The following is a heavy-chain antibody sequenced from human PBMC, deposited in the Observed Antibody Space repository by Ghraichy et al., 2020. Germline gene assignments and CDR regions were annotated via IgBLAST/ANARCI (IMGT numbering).Heavy chain of an antibody. V-gene: IGHV1-2*02. J-gene: IGHJ6*02. CDR2: INPNSGGT. D-gene: IGHD5-18*01. Sequence: ASVKVSCKASGYTFTGYYMHWVRQAPGQGLEWMGWINPNSGGTNYAQKFQGRVTMTRDTSISTAYMELSRLRSDDTAVYYCARFPFYTAMANYYYGMDVWGQGTTVTVSS. CDR1: GYTFTGYY. CDR3: ARFPFYTAMANYYYGMDV.